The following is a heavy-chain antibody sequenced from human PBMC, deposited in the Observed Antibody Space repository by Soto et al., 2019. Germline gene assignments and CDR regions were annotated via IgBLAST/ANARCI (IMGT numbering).Heavy chain of an antibody. CDR1: GYSFTTYN. V-gene: IGHV1-46*01. D-gene: IGHD2-15*01. CDR3: ARARDRDV. Sequence: QVQLVQSGTEVKKPGASVKVSCKASGYSFTTYNLHWVRQAPGQGLEWMGIINPSVGSTTYAQNFPEQVLXTRDTSTTTVYMELSSLRSEDPAVYYCARARDRDVWGQGTTVTVSS. J-gene: IGHJ6*02. CDR2: INPSVGST.